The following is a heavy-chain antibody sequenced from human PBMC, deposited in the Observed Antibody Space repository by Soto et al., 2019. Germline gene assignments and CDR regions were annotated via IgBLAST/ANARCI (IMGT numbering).Heavy chain of an antibody. CDR1: GFTFSSYA. CDR3: ARDGQWLVPCAFDI. D-gene: IGHD6-19*01. V-gene: IGHV3-30-3*01. J-gene: IGHJ3*02. CDR2: ISYDGSNK. Sequence: QVQLVESGGGVVQPGRSLRLSCAASGFTFSSYAMHWVRQAPGKGLEWVAVISYDGSNKYYADSVKGRFTISRDNSKNTLYLQMNSMRAEDTAVYYCARDGQWLVPCAFDIWGQGTMVTVSS.